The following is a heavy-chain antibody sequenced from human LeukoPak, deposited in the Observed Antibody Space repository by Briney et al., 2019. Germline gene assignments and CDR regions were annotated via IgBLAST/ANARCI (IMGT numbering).Heavy chain of an antibody. Sequence: GGSLKLSCAASGFTFSGSDIHWVRQASGKGLEWVGHIRSKTNNYATADAASVKGRFTFSRDGSKNTPYIQMNSLKTEDTAVYYCTRHNYDRSGYGAFDIWGQGTMVTVSS. CDR1: GFTFSGSD. J-gene: IGHJ3*02. CDR3: TRHNYDRSGYGAFDI. D-gene: IGHD3-22*01. V-gene: IGHV3-73*01. CDR2: IRSKTNNYAT.